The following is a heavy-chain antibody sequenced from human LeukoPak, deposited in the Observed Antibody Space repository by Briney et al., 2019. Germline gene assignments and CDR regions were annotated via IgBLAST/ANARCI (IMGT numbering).Heavy chain of an antibody. V-gene: IGHV2-5*02. D-gene: IGHD3-10*01. CDR1: GFSLSTSGVG. CDR3: AHRPPSLWFGEIGAFDI. Sequence: SGPTLVNPTQTLTLTCTFSGFSLSTSGVGVGWIRQPPGKALEWLALIYWDDDKRYSPSLKSRLTITKDTSKNQVVLTMTNMDPVDIATYYCAHRPPSLWFGEIGAFDIWGQGTMVTVSS. CDR2: IYWDDDK. J-gene: IGHJ3*02.